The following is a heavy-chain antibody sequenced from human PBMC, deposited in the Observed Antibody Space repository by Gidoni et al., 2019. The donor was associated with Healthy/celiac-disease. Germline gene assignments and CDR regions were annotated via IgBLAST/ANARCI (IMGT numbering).Heavy chain of an antibody. Sequence: EVQLVESGGGLVQPGGSLRLSCAASGFTFSRYSMNWVRQAPGKGLEWVSYISSSSSTIYYADSVKGRFTISRDNAKNSLYLQMNSLRDEDTAVYYCARDGSYSYGTGYYYYGMDVWGQGTTVTVSS. J-gene: IGHJ6*02. V-gene: IGHV3-48*02. D-gene: IGHD5-18*01. CDR2: ISSSSSTI. CDR3: ARDGSYSYGTGYYYYGMDV. CDR1: GFTFSRYS.